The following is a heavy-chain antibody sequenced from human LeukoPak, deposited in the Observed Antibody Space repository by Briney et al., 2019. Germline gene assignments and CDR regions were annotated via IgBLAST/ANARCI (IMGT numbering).Heavy chain of an antibody. CDR2: LYHTGST. CDR3: ARGMYYYASGSGYNWFDP. J-gene: IGHJ5*02. Sequence: SETLSLTCAVSGYSISSGYYWGWIRQPPGKGLEWIGSLYHTGSTYYNPSLKSRVTISVDPSKNQFSLKLSSVTAADTAVYYCARGMYYYASGSGYNWFDPGAREPWSPSPQ. CDR1: GYSISSGYY. V-gene: IGHV4-38-2*01. D-gene: IGHD3-10*01.